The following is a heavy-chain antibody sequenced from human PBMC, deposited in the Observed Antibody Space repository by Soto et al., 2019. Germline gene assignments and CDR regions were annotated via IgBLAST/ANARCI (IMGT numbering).Heavy chain of an antibody. Sequence: EVQLVQSGAEVKKPGESLKISCKGSGYSFTSYWIGWVRQMPGKGLEWMGSIYPGDSDTRYSPSFQGQVTISADKSMSTAYLQWSSLKASDTAMYYCARRYGSGSWGYYFDYWGQGTLVTVSS. CDR3: ARRYGSGSWGYYFDY. D-gene: IGHD3-10*01. CDR1: GYSFTSYW. V-gene: IGHV5-51*01. CDR2: IYPGDSDT. J-gene: IGHJ4*02.